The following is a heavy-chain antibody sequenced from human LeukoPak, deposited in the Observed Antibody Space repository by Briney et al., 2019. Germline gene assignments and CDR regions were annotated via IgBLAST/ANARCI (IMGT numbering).Heavy chain of an antibody. CDR2: IYYSGST. D-gene: IGHD3-22*01. Sequence: SETLSLTCTVSGGSISSSSYWWGWIRQPPGKGLEWIANIYYSGSTHYNPSLKSRVTISIEKSKNQFSRKLSSVTAADTAVYYCARNYYESSGYYPWNFDYWGQGTLVTVSS. J-gene: IGHJ4*02. CDR1: GGSISSSSYW. CDR3: ARNYYESSGYYPWNFDY. V-gene: IGHV4-39*01.